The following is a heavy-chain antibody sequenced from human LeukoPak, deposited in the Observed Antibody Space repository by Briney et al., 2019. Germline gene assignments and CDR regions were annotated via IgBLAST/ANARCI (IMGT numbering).Heavy chain of an antibody. D-gene: IGHD2-15*01. CDR3: ARVEYCSGGSCYLVDY. Sequence: GGSLRLSCEVSGFTFRVYWMSWVRQAPGKGLEWVANIKQDGSDKYYVDSVKGRFTISRDNAKNSLYLQMNSLRAEDTAVYYCARVEYCSGGSCYLVDYWGRGTLVTVSS. J-gene: IGHJ4*02. V-gene: IGHV3-7*01. CDR1: GFTFRVYW. CDR2: IKQDGSDK.